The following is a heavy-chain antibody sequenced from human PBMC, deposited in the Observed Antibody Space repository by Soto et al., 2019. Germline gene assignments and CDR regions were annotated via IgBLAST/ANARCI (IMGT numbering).Heavy chain of an antibody. CDR2: IYYSGST. Sequence: PSETLSLTCTVSGGSISSYYWSWIRQPPGKGLEWIGYIYYSGSTNYNPSLKSRVTISVDTSKNQFSLKLSSVTAADTAVYYCAGPNYSSGWSGRFDPWGRGTLVTVSS. D-gene: IGHD6-19*01. J-gene: IGHJ5*02. CDR3: AGPNYSSGWSGRFDP. CDR1: GGSISSYY. V-gene: IGHV4-59*08.